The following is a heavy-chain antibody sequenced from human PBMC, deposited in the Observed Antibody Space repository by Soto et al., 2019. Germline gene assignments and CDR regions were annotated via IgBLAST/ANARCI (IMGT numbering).Heavy chain of an antibody. Sequence: QVQLVQSGAEVKKPGSSVKVSCKASGGTFSSYAISWVRQAPGQGLEWMGGIIPIFGTANYAQKFQGRVTITADESTSKAYMELSSLRSEDTAVYYCARGGGYCSSTSCFREYYYYGMDVWGQGTTVTVSS. V-gene: IGHV1-69*01. CDR3: ARGGGYCSSTSCFREYYYYGMDV. D-gene: IGHD2-2*01. CDR2: IIPIFGTA. CDR1: GGTFSSYA. J-gene: IGHJ6*02.